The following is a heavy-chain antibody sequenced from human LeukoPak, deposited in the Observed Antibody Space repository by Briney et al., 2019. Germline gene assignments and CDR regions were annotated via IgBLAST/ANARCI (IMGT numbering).Heavy chain of an antibody. CDR3: ARATHGLRDFDY. D-gene: IGHD6-19*01. CDR2: INPNSGGT. V-gene: IGHV1-2*02. J-gene: IGHJ4*02. CDR1: GYTFTSYG. Sequence: ASVKVSCKASGYTFTSYGISWVRRAPGQGLEWMGWINPNSGGTNYAQKFQGRVTMTRDTSISTAYMELSRLRSDDTAVYYCARATHGLRDFDYWGQGTLVTVSS.